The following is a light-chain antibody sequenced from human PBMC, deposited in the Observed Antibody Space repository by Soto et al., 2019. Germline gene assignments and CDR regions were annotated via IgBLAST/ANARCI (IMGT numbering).Light chain of an antibody. V-gene: IGLV2-8*01. Sequence: QSALTQPPSASGSPGQSVTISCTGTPSDVGGYNSVSWYQQYPGKAPKLMIYDVSKRPSGVPDRFSGSKSGNTASLTVSGLQAEDEANYYCAAWDDSLSGVFGGGTKLTVL. CDR2: DVS. CDR1: PSDVGGYNS. J-gene: IGLJ3*02. CDR3: AAWDDSLSGV.